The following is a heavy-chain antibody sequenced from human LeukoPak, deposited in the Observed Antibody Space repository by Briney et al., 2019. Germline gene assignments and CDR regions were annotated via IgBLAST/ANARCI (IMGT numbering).Heavy chain of an antibody. Sequence: GGSLRLSCTASGFTFGDYAMSWVRKAPGKGLEWVGFIRSKAYGGTTEYAAFVKGRFTISRDDSKSIAYLQMNSLKTEDTAVYYCTRIYYDSSGYYPSYWGQGTLVTVSS. J-gene: IGHJ4*02. CDR1: GFTFGDYA. V-gene: IGHV3-49*04. CDR3: TRIYYDSSGYYPSY. D-gene: IGHD3-22*01. CDR2: IRSKAYGGTT.